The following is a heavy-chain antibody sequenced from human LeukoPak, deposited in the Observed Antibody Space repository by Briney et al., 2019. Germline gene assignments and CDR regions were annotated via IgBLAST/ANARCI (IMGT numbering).Heavy chain of an antibody. V-gene: IGHV3-23*01. Sequence: GGSLRLSCAASGFTFSSYEMNWVRQAPGKGLEWVSAISGSGGSTYYADSVKGRFTISRDNSKNTLYLQMNSLRAEDTAVYYCAKQAYIVVVPAAPAGRWFDPWGQGTLVTVSS. CDR2: ISGSGGST. J-gene: IGHJ5*02. CDR3: AKQAYIVVVPAAPAGRWFDP. D-gene: IGHD2-2*01. CDR1: GFTFSSYE.